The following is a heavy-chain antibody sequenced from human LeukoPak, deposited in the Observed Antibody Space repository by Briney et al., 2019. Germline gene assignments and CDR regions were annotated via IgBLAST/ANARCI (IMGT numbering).Heavy chain of an antibody. J-gene: IGHJ6*02. V-gene: IGHV3-23*01. CDR3: AKADGSGWFYYYYYGTDV. Sequence: PGGSLRLSCAASGFTFSSYAMSWVRQAPGKGLEWVSAISGSGGSTYYADSVKGRFTISRDNSKNTLYLQMNSLRAEDTAVYYCAKADGSGWFYYYYYGTDVWGQGTTVTVSS. D-gene: IGHD6-19*01. CDR1: GFTFSSYA. CDR2: ISGSGGST.